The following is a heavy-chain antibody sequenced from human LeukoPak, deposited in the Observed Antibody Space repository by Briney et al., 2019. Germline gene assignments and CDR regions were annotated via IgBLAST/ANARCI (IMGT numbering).Heavy chain of an antibody. V-gene: IGHV1-69*04. CDR3: ARDGMERITIFGVEQDYYYYMDV. CDR1: GGTFSSYA. Sequence: ASVKVSCKASGGTFSSYAISWVRQAPGQGLEWMGRIIPILGIANYAQKFQGRVTITADKSTSTAYMELSSLRSEDTAVYYCARDGMERITIFGVEQDYYYYMDVWGKGTTVTVSS. CDR2: IIPILGIA. D-gene: IGHD3-3*01. J-gene: IGHJ6*03.